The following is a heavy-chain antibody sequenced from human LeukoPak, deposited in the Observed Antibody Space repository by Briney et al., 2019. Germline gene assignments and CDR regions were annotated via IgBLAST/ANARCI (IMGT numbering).Heavy chain of an antibody. Sequence: SETLSLTCTVSGGSISSYYWCGIRQPPGKELEWIGDIYYSGSTNYNPSLKSRVTISVDTSKNQFSLKLSSVTAADTAVYYCARAIAVAGLLDWYFDLWGRGTLVTVSS. CDR2: IYYSGST. CDR1: GGSISSYY. V-gene: IGHV4-59*01. J-gene: IGHJ2*01. D-gene: IGHD6-19*01. CDR3: ARAIAVAGLLDWYFDL.